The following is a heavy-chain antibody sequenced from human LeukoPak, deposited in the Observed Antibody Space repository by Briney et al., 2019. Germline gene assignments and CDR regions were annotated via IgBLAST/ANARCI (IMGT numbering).Heavy chain of an antibody. J-gene: IGHJ5*02. CDR2: IYYSGST. CDR1: GGSISSYY. Sequence: PSETLSLTCTVSGGSISSYYWSWIRQPPGKGLEWIGYIYYSGSTNYNPSLKSRVTISVDTSKNQFSLKLSSVTAADTAVYYCARAPRYYYGSWWFDPWGQGTLVTVSS. CDR3: ARAPRYYYGSWWFDP. D-gene: IGHD3-10*01. V-gene: IGHV4-59*01.